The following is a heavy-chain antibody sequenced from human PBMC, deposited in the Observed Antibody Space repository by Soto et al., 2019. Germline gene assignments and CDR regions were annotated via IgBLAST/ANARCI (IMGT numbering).Heavy chain of an antibody. CDR2: INHSGST. Sequence: SETLSLTCAVYGGSFSGYYWSWIRQPPGKGLEWIGEINHSGSTNYNPSLKSRVTISVDTSKNQFSLKLSSVTAADTAVYYCARSLAKIIYYYYGMDVWGQGTTVTVYS. D-gene: IGHD5-12*01. J-gene: IGHJ6*02. V-gene: IGHV4-34*01. CDR1: GGSFSGYY. CDR3: ARSLAKIIYYYYGMDV.